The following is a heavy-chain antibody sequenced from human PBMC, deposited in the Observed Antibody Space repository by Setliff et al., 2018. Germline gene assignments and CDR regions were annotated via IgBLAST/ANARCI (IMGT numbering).Heavy chain of an antibody. J-gene: IGHJ1*01. CDR1: GGTFGSYA. CDR3: ARSYYYDSSGYSYFQH. Sequence: ASVKVSCKASGGTFGSYAISWVRQAPGQGLEWMGGIIPIFGTANYAQKFQGRVTITTDESTSTAYMELSSLRSEDTAVYYCARSYYYDSSGYSYFQHWGQGTLVTVSS. CDR2: IIPIFGTA. V-gene: IGHV1-69*05. D-gene: IGHD3-22*01.